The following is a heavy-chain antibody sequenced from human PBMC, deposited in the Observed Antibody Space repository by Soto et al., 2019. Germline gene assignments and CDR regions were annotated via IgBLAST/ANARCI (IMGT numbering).Heavy chain of an antibody. CDR2: ISYDGSNK. J-gene: IGHJ6*02. CDR3: ARGSEYSNWYYYGMDV. V-gene: IGHV3-30-3*01. CDR1: GFTFCSYA. D-gene: IGHD6-6*01. Sequence: GGSLRLSCAASGFTFCSYAMHWVRQAPGKGLEWVAVISYDGSNKYYADSVKGRFTISRDNSKNTLYLQMNSLRAEDTAVYYCARGSEYSNWYYYGMDVWGQGTTVTVSS.